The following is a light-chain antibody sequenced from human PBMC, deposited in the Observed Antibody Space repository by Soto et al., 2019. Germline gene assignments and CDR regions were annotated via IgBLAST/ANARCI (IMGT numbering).Light chain of an antibody. CDR1: SSNIGNNY. V-gene: IGLV1-51*02. CDR3: GTWGSSLSAGV. J-gene: IGLJ1*01. Sequence: QSVLTHPPSVSAAPEQKVTISRSGSSSNIGNNYVSWYQQLPGTAPKLLIYENNKRPSGIPDRFSGSKSGTSATLGITGLQTGDEADYYCGTWGSSLSAGVFGTGTKVTV. CDR2: ENN.